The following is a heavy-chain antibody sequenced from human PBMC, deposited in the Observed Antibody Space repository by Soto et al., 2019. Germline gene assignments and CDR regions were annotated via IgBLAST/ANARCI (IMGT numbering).Heavy chain of an antibody. D-gene: IGHD1-26*01. CDR1: GFSFSIYG. CDR3: AAWSLSGPDY. CDR2: IWNDGNTK. V-gene: IGHV3-33*01. J-gene: IGHJ4*02. Sequence: GGSLRLSCAASGFSFSIYGMHWVRQAPGKGLEWVADIWNDGNTKFYADSVKGRFTTSRDNSKYTLYLQMNSLRVEDTAVYFCAAWSLSGPDYWGQGTLVTVSS.